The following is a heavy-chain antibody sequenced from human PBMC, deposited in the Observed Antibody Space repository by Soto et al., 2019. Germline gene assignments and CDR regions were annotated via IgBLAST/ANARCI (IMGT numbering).Heavy chain of an antibody. D-gene: IGHD6-13*01. J-gene: IGHJ6*02. CDR3: ATALYSISYYYYGMDV. CDR2: ISWNSGSI. CDR1: GFTFDDYA. V-gene: IGHV3-9*01. Sequence: GGSLRLSCAASGFTFDDYAMHWVRQAPGKGLEWVSGISWNSGSIGYADSVKGRFTISRDNAKNSLYLQMNSLRADDTALYYCATALYSISYYYYGMDVWGQGTTVTVSS.